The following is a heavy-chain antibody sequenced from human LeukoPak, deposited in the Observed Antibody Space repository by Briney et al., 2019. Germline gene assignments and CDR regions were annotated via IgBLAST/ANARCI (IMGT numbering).Heavy chain of an antibody. Sequence: SVKVSCKASGGTFSSYAISWVRQAPGQGLEWMGGIIPIFGTANYAQKFQGRVTITANESTSTAYMELSSLRSEDTAVYYCARVPAMIAKGPEGHAFDIWGQGTMVTVSS. CDR3: ARVPAMIAKGPEGHAFDI. CDR2: IIPIFGTA. V-gene: IGHV1-69*13. J-gene: IGHJ3*02. D-gene: IGHD3-22*01. CDR1: GGTFSSYA.